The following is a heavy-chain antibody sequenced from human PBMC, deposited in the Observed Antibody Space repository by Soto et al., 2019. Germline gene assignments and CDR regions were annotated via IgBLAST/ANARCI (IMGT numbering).Heavy chain of an antibody. J-gene: IGHJ6*02. V-gene: IGHV1-18*01. Sequence: QVQLEQSGAEVKKPGASVKVSCKASGYTFSSYGISWVRQAPGQGLEWMGWISGYNGNTNYELKFQDRVTMTTDKTTNTAYMELRKLRSDDTAGYYCARESIVDYYYEGMDVWGQGTTVTVSS. D-gene: IGHD6-6*01. CDR1: GYTFSSYG. CDR2: ISGYNGNT. CDR3: ARESIVDYYYEGMDV.